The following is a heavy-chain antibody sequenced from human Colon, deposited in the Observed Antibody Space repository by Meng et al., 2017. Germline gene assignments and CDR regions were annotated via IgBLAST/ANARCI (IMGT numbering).Heavy chain of an antibody. CDR3: AARGRDDILTGYTDYFFDF. CDR1: GYSISSGYY. J-gene: IGHJ4*02. Sequence: GSLRLSCTVSGYSISSGYYWGWIRQPPGKGQEWIGSIYHSGTTYYNPSLKSRVTISKDTSKNQFPLKLSSVTAADTAVYYCAARGRDDILTGYTDYFFDFWGQGTLVTAPQ. D-gene: IGHD3-9*01. V-gene: IGHV4-38-2*02. CDR2: IYHSGTT.